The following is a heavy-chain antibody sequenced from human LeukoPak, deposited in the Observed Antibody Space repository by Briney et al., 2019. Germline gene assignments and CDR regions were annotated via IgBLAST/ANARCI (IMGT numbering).Heavy chain of an antibody. CDR2: IIPILGIA. V-gene: IGHV1-69*04. CDR3: ASALYYYGSGSYQPNYYYYYGMDV. D-gene: IGHD3-10*01. CDR1: GGTFISYA. J-gene: IGHJ6*02. Sequence: SVKVSCKASGGTFISYAISWVRQAPGQGLEWMGRIIPILGIANYAQKFQGRVTITADKSTSTAYMELSSLRSEDTAVYYCASALYYYGSGSYQPNYYYYYGMDVWGQGTTVTVSS.